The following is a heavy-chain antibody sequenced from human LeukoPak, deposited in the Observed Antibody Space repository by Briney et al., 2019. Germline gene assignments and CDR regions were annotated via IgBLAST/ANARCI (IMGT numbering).Heavy chain of an antibody. CDR3: ARSYYDSSGGYYFDY. V-gene: IGHV3-21*01. J-gene: IGHJ4*02. D-gene: IGHD3-22*01. Sequence: GGSLRLSCAASGFTFSSYSMNWVRQAPGKGLEWVSSISSSSSYIYYADSVKGRFTISRDNAKNSLYLQMNSLRAEDTAVYYCARSYYDSSGGYYFDYWGQETLVTVSS. CDR1: GFTFSSYS. CDR2: ISSSSSYI.